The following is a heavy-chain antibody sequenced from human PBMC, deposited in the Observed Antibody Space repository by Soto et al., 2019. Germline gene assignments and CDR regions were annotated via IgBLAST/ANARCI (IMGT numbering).Heavy chain of an antibody. Sequence: QVQLVESGGDVVQPGRSLRLSCAASGFTFSHYGLHWVRQTPGKGLEWVAVIWDDGNKKFYADSVKGRFTISRDNSENMLYLQLTSLRAEDTAVYFCVRGGNAAGGFDIWGQGTMVTVFS. CDR1: GFTFSHYG. CDR3: VRGGNAAGGFDI. CDR2: IWDDGNKK. V-gene: IGHV3-33*01. D-gene: IGHD3-16*01. J-gene: IGHJ3*02.